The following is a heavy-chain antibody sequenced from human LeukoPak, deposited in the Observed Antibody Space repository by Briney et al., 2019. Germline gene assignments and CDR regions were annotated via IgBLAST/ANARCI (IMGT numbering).Heavy chain of an antibody. Sequence: ASVKVSCKASGYTFTGYYMHWVRQAPGQGLEWMGWINPNSGGTNYAQKFQGRGTMTSDTSISTAYMELSGLRSDDTALYYCARGGGYSSSWYEAYWGQGTLVTVSS. CDR2: INPNSGGT. CDR1: GYTFTGYY. V-gene: IGHV1-2*02. D-gene: IGHD6-13*01. J-gene: IGHJ4*02. CDR3: ARGGGYSSSWYEAY.